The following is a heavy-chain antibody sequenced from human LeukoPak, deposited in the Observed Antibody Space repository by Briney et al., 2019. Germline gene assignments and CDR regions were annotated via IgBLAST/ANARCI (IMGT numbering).Heavy chain of an antibody. D-gene: IGHD2-2*01. CDR2: INWNGGST. Sequence: GGSLRLSCAASGFTFDGYGMSWVRQAPGKGLEWVSGINWNGGSTGYADSVKGRFTISRDNAKNSLYLQMNSLRAEDTALYHCARAQYQLLPYYYYYYMDVWGKGTTVTVSS. J-gene: IGHJ6*03. CDR3: ARAQYQLLPYYYYYYMDV. CDR1: GFTFDGYG. V-gene: IGHV3-20*01.